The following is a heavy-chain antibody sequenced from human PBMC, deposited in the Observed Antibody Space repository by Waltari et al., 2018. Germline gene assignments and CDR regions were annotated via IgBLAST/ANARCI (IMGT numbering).Heavy chain of an antibody. CDR2: IYYSGST. CDR1: GGSISSSSYY. D-gene: IGHD3-3*01. J-gene: IGHJ4*02. CDR3: ARGQGFWSGYYIGY. V-gene: IGHV4-39*07. Sequence: QLQLQESGPGLVKPSETLSLPCTVSGGSISSSSYYWGWIRQPPGKGLEWIGSIYYSGSTYYNPSLKSRVTISVDTSKNQFSLKLSSVTAADTAVYYCARGQGFWSGYYIGYWGQGTLVTVSS.